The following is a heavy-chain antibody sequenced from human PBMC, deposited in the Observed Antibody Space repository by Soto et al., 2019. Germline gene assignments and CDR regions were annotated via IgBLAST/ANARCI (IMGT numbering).Heavy chain of an antibody. CDR3: ARGWPWDGEYYYCLDV. CDR2: TYYRSKWYN. CDR1: GDSVSSNIAA. Sequence: PSQTLSLTCAISGDSVSSNIAAWNWIRQSPSRGLEWLGRTYYRSKWYNDYAVSVKSRITINPDTSKNQFSLQLNSVTPEDTAVYFCARGWPWDGEYYYCLDVWGKGTPVTVSS. D-gene: IGHD4-17*01. J-gene: IGHJ6*03. V-gene: IGHV6-1*01.